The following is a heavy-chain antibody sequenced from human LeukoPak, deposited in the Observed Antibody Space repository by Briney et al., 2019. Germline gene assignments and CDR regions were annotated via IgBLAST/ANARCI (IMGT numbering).Heavy chain of an antibody. J-gene: IGHJ4*02. CDR3: ARDRETFPDY. CDR2: INPKSGGT. CDR1: GYTFTGYY. Sequence: GASVKVSCKASGYTFTGYYMHWVRQAPGQGLEWVGWINPKSGGTNYAQKFQGRVTMTSDTSITTVYMELSRLRSDDTAVYYCARDRETFPDYWGQGTLVTVSS. D-gene: IGHD5-24*01. V-gene: IGHV1-2*02.